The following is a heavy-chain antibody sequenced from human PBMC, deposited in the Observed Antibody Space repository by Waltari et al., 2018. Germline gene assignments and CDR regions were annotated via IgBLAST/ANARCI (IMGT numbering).Heavy chain of an antibody. CDR2: IGSSSSYI. J-gene: IGHJ3*02. V-gene: IGHV3-21*01. CDR1: GFTFSSYS. CDR3: ARANFIQLYAFDI. D-gene: IGHD5-18*01. Sequence: EVQLVESGGGLVKPGGSLRLSCAASGFTFSSYSMNWVRQAPGKGLGWVSSIGSSSSYIYYADSVKGRFTISRDNAKNALYLQMNSLRAEDTAVYYCARANFIQLYAFDIWGQGTMVTVSS.